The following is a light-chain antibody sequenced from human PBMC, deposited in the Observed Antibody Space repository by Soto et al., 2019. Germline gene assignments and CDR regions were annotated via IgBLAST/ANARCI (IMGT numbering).Light chain of an antibody. V-gene: IGLV2-8*01. CDR2: AVT. CDR3: SSYAGSNNYV. J-gene: IGLJ1*01. Sequence: QSVLTQPPSASGSPVRSVTISCTGTSSDVGGYNYVSWYQHHPGKAPQLIIYAVTQRPSGVPDRFSGSKSDNTASLTVSGLQAEDEADYYCSSYAGSNNYVFGTGTKVT. CDR1: SSDVGGYNY.